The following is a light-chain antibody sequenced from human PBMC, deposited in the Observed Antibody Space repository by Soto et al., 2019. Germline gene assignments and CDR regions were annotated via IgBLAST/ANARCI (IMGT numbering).Light chain of an antibody. CDR2: GVT. J-gene: IGLJ1*01. CDR1: SSDVGGYNY. V-gene: IGLV2-14*01. Sequence: QSALTQPASVSGSPGQSITTSCTGTSSDVGGYNYVSWYQHHPGIAPKLLIYGVTNRPSGVSPRFSGSKSGNTASLTISGLQAEDEADYHCSSYTSASTLLYLFGTGTKLTVL. CDR3: SSYTSASTLLYL.